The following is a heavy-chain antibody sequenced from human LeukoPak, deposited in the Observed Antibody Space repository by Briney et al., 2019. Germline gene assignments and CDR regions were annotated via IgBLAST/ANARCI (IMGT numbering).Heavy chain of an antibody. CDR2: ISGSGGST. Sequence: GGSLRLSCAASGFTFSSYAMSWVRQAPGEGLEWVSAISGSGGSTYYADSVKGRFTISRDNSKNTLYLQMNSLRAEDTAVYYCAKGIDQWELPLDYWGQGTLVTVSS. V-gene: IGHV3-23*01. D-gene: IGHD1-26*01. J-gene: IGHJ4*02. CDR3: AKGIDQWELPLDY. CDR1: GFTFSSYA.